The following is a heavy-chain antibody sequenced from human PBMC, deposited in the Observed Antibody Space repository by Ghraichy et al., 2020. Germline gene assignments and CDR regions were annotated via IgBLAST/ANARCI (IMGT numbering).Heavy chain of an antibody. J-gene: IGHJ4*02. D-gene: IGHD5-12*01. CDR1: GYTFTSHY. CDR3: TRDPGYSGYVFGY. CDR2: INPNGGST. V-gene: IGHV1-46*03. Sequence: ASVKVSCKASGYTFTSHYMHWVRQAPGQGLEWLGIINPNGGSTRYAQKFQDRITVTRDTSTSPVYMELSSLRTEDTAVYYCTRDPGYSGYVFGYWGQGTLVTVSS.